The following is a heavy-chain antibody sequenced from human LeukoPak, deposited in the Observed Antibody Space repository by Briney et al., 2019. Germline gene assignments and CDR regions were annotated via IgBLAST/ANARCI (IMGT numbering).Heavy chain of an antibody. Sequence: GGSLRLSCAASGFTFSDYWMSWVRQAPGKGLEWVANIKQDGSEIHYVDSVKGRFTISRDNAKKSLYLQMNSLRAEDTAVYYCARESDDIFDPWGQGTLVTVSS. CDR2: IKQDGSEI. CDR3: ARESDDIFDP. J-gene: IGHJ5*02. CDR1: GFTFSDYW. V-gene: IGHV3-7*03. D-gene: IGHD3-9*01.